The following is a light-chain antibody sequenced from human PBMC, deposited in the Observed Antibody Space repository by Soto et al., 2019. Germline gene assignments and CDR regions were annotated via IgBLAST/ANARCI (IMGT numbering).Light chain of an antibody. CDR3: QHCNDWRWT. V-gene: IGKV3-15*01. CDR1: QRISSK. CDR2: GAS. J-gene: IGKJ1*01. Sequence: EIVMTQSPATLSVSPGEGATLTCSASQRISSKLAWYQQKRGQAPRLLIYGASTRATGVPARFSGSGSGTEFTLTISSLQPADLAVYYCQHCNDWRWTFGQGTKLEIK.